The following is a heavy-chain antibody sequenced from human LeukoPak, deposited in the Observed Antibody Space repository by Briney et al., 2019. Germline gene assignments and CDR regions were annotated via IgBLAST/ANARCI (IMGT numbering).Heavy chain of an antibody. CDR1: GFTLTTYG. CDR3: ARDGGSGIDY. CDR2: IWYDGSKK. D-gene: IGHD3-10*01. J-gene: IGHJ4*02. V-gene: IGHV3-33*01. Sequence: GGSLRLSCAASGFTLTTYGTHWLRQAPGKGREWVAVIWYDGSKKFYGDSVKGRFTVSRDTSENTMYLQMNTLRAEDTAVYYCARDGGSGIDYWGQGTLVSVYS.